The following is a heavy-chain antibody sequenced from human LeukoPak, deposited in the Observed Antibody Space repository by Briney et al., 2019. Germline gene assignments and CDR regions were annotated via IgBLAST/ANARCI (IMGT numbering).Heavy chain of an antibody. CDR3: ARLIAVAGTVDY. V-gene: IGHV4-59*01. Sequence: SETLSLTCTVSGGSISSYYWSWIRQPPGKGLEWIGYIYYSGSTNYNPSLKSRVTISVDTSKNQFSLKPSSVTAADTAVYYCARLIAVAGTVDYWGQGTLVTVSS. CDR2: IYYSGST. J-gene: IGHJ4*02. CDR1: GGSISSYY. D-gene: IGHD6-19*01.